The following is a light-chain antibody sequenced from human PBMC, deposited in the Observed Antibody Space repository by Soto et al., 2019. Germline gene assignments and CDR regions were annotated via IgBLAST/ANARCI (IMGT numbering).Light chain of an antibody. CDR2: WAS. V-gene: IGKV4-1*01. J-gene: IGKJ4*01. Sequence: DIVMTQSPDSLTVSLGERATINCKSSQSVLYNSNSKNYLAWYQQKAGQPPKLLIYWASTRESGVPDRISGIGCGKNFNHTNSSLQAKDVAVYYCQQYYSTPLTFGGGTKMEIK. CDR1: QSVLYNSNSKNY. CDR3: QQYYSTPLT.